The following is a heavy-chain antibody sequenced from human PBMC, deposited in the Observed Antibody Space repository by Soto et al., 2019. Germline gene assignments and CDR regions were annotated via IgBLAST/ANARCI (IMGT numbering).Heavy chain of an antibody. V-gene: IGHV3-30-3*01. D-gene: IGHD2-15*01. J-gene: IGHJ6*03. CDR1: GFTFSSYA. CDR3: ARDHERVIVVVVAATPHYYMDV. CDR2: ISYDGSNK. Sequence: GGSLRLSCAASGFTFSSYAMHWVRQAPGKGLEWVAVISYDGSNKYYADSVKGRFTISRDNSKNTLYLQMNSLRAEDTAVYYCARDHERVIVVVVAATPHYYMDVWGKGTTVTVSS.